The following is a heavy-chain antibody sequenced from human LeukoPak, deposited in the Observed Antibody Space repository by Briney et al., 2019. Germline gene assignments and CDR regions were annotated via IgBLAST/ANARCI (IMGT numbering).Heavy chain of an antibody. J-gene: IGHJ4*02. CDR3: AGPGAGDLDY. D-gene: IGHD3-10*01. Sequence: PSETLSLTCVVYGGPFGVYYWSWVRQPPGKGLEWIGEINHSGSTNYNPSLKSRVTISVDTSKNHFSLKLSSVTAADTAVYYCAGPGAGDLDYWGQGTLVTVSS. V-gene: IGHV4-34*01. CDR2: INHSGST. CDR1: GGPFGVYY.